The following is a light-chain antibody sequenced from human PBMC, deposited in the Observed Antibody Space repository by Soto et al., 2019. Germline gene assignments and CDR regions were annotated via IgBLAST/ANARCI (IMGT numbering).Light chain of an antibody. CDR1: QSVSTY. J-gene: IGKJ5*01. V-gene: IGKV3-11*01. CDR2: DAS. CDR3: QQRRSWPPTIT. Sequence: EIVLTQSPATLSLSPGERATVSCRASQSVSTYLAWYQPRPGQAPRLLIYDASYSATDIPPRFSGSGSGTDFTLTISSLEPEDFAVYYCQQRRSWPPTITFGQGTRLEIK.